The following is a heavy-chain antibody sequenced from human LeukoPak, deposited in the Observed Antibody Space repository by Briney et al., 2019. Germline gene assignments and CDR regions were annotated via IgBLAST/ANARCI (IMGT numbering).Heavy chain of an antibody. CDR2: ISSTGTYI. CDR1: GFTFSSYT. D-gene: IGHD3-3*01. Sequence: GGSLRLSCAASGFTFSSYTMNWVRQAPGKGLEWVSSISSTGTYIYYADSLKGRFTISRDNAKSSLYLQMNSLRAEDTAVYYCAKDYSYYDFWSGHDYWGQGTLVTVSS. V-gene: IGHV3-21*04. CDR3: AKDYSYYDFWSGHDY. J-gene: IGHJ4*02.